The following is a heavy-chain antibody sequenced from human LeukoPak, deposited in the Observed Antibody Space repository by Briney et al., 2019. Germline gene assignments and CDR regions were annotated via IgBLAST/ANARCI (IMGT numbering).Heavy chain of an antibody. CDR2: ISGSGGST. Sequence: PRGSLRLSCAASGFTFSSYAMSWVRQAPGKGLEWVSAISGSGGSTYYADSVKGRFTISRDNSKNTLYLQMNSLRAEDTAVYYCAKPVVLVVAAEMATNYWGQGTLVTVSS. D-gene: IGHD5-24*01. CDR1: GFTFSSYA. CDR3: AKPVVLVVAAEMATNY. J-gene: IGHJ4*02. V-gene: IGHV3-23*01.